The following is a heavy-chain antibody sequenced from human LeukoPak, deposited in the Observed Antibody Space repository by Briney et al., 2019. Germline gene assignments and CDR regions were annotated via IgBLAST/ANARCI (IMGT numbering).Heavy chain of an antibody. CDR2: MNPNSGNT. Sequence: ASVKVSCKASGDTFTSYDINWVRQATGQGLEWMGWMNPNSGNTGYAQKFQGRVTITRNTSISTAYMELSSLRSEDTAVYYCARTCKDAGAFDIWGQGTMVTVSS. V-gene: IGHV1-8*03. CDR3: ARTCKDAGAFDI. J-gene: IGHJ3*02. CDR1: GDTFTSYD.